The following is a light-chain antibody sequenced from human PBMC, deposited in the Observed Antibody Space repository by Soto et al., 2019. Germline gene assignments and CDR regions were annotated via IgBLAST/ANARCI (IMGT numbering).Light chain of an antibody. J-gene: IGKJ1*01. CDR1: HIASGKY. CDR2: SAS. Sequence: FVLTQSAATLSLSPGASATLSCRARHIASGKYLAWYHQRPGQAPRVLIHSASSRATGIPDRFTGSESGTDFTLTITSLEPEDFGVYYCQQYSSLPRTFGQGTKVDIK. CDR3: QQYSSLPRT. V-gene: IGKV3-20*01.